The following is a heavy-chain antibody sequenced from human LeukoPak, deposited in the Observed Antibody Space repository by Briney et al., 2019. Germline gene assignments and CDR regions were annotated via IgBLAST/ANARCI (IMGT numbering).Heavy chain of an antibody. CDR2: TYYRSKWYN. D-gene: IGHD2-2*01. V-gene: IGHV6-1*01. Sequence: SQTLSLTCAISGDSVSSKSAAWSWIRQSPSRGFEWLGRTYYRSKWYNDYAVSVKSRITINPDTSKNQFSLQLNSVTPEDTAVYYCSRHMYAFTSSSRFDPWGQGTLVTVSS. CDR3: SRHMYAFTSSSRFDP. J-gene: IGHJ5*02. CDR1: GDSVSSKSAA.